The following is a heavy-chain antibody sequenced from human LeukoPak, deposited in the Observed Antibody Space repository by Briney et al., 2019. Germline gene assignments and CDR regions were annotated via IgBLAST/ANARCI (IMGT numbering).Heavy chain of an antibody. J-gene: IGHJ4*02. V-gene: IGHV4-39*07. CDR1: GGSISSSSYF. CDR2: INHSGST. Sequence: PSETLSLTCTVSGGSISSSSYFWSWIRQPPGKGLEWIGEINHSGSTNYNPSLQSRVNISVDTSKNQFSLKLGSVTAADTAVYYCARTQDVLRREDDWGQGTLVTVSS. D-gene: IGHD3-3*01. CDR3: ARTQDVLRREDD.